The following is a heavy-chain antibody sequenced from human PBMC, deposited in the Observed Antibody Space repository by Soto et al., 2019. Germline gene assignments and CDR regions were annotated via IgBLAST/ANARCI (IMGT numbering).Heavy chain of an antibody. V-gene: IGHV3-23*01. J-gene: IGHJ4*02. D-gene: IGHD1-7*01. CDR3: AKNQERELPRVIDF. CDR2: MSGSSSTT. CDR1: GLTFSNYA. Sequence: GGSLRLSCATSGLTFSNYAMSWVRQAPGGGLEWVSSMSGSSSTTYYADSVRGRFTISRDRSKNTLYLQMSSLRAEDTALYYCAKNQERELPRVIDFWGQGTMVTVYS.